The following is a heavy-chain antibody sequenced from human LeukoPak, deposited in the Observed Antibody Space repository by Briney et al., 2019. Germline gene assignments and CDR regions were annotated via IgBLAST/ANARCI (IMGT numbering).Heavy chain of an antibody. CDR1: GFTFSSYA. Sequence: GRSLRLSCAASGFTFSSYAMHWVRQAPGKGLEWVAVISYDGSNKYYADSVKGRFTISRDNSKNTLYLQMNSLRAEDTAVYYCAGGSVAAAGTNWFDPWGQGTLVTVSS. J-gene: IGHJ5*02. V-gene: IGHV3-30*14. CDR3: AGGSVAAAGTNWFDP. D-gene: IGHD6-13*01. CDR2: ISYDGSNK.